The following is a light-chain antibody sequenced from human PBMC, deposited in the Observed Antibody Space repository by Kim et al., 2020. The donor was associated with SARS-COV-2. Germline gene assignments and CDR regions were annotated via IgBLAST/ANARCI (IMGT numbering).Light chain of an antibody. V-gene: IGKV3-11*01. Sequence: LSPGERATLSWRASQSVSSNLAWYRQKPGQAPRLLIYDASNRAPGIPARFSGSGSGTDFSLTISSLEFEDSAVYYCQQRSDWPITFGQGTRLEIK. CDR2: DAS. J-gene: IGKJ5*01. CDR1: QSVSSN. CDR3: QQRSDWPIT.